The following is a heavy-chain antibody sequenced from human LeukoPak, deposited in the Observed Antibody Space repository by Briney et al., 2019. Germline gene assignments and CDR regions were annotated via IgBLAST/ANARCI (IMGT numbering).Heavy chain of an antibody. CDR1: GFTFSSYA. D-gene: IGHD6-6*01. V-gene: IGHV3-30-3*01. CDR2: ISYDGSNK. Sequence: GGSLRLSCAASGFTFSSYAMHWVRQAPGKGLEWVAVISYDGSNKYYADSVKGRFTISRDNSKNTLYLQMNSLRAEDTAVYYCASLADTNPIAAYGMGVWGQGTTVTVSS. J-gene: IGHJ6*02. CDR3: ASLADTNPIAAYGMGV.